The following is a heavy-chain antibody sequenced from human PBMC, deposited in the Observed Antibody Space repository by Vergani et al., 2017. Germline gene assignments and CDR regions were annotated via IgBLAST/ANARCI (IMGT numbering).Heavy chain of an antibody. V-gene: IGHV3-23*01. Sequence: EVQLLESGGGLVQPGGSLRLSCAASGFTFSSYAMSWVRQAPGKGLEWVSAISGSGGSTYYADSVKGRFTISRDKSKNTLYLQMNSLRAEDTAVYYCAKAGRIAAAGSFTYYFDYWGQGTLVTVSS. D-gene: IGHD6-13*01. CDR3: AKAGRIAAAGSFTYYFDY. CDR1: GFTFSSYA. J-gene: IGHJ4*02. CDR2: ISGSGGST.